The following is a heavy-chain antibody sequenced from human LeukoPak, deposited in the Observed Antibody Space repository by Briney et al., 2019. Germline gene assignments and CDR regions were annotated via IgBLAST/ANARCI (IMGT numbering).Heavy chain of an antibody. V-gene: IGHV4-59*08. Sequence: SETLSLTCTVSGGSISGYYWSWIRQPPGKGLEWIGFISYSGGTNYNPSLKSRVTISVDTSKNQFSLKLNSVTAADTAVYYCARAGQFISARPITFDYWGQGTLVTVSS. CDR1: GGSISGYY. CDR2: ISYSGGT. CDR3: ARAGQFISARPITFDY. J-gene: IGHJ4*02. D-gene: IGHD6-6*01.